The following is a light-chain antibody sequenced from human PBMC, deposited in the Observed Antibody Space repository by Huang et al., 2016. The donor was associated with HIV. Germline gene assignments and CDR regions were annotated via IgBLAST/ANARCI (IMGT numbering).Light chain of an antibody. CDR1: QSVGTY. Sequence: EIVLTQSPATLSLSPGEGATLFCRASQSVGTYLAWYQQKPCQPPRLLIYDASHRATGIPARFSGSGSGTEFTLTVSSLEPEDFAVYYCQQRADWRTFGQGTKVEV. J-gene: IGKJ1*01. CDR3: QQRADWRT. V-gene: IGKV3-11*01. CDR2: DAS.